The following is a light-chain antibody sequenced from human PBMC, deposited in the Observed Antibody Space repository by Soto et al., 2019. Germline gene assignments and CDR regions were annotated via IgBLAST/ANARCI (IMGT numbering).Light chain of an antibody. Sequence: EIVLTQSPATLSLSPGERATLSCRASQSVTSYLAWYQHKPGQAPRLLIYDASTRATGIPARFSGSGSGTDFTLTISSLEPEDFAVYYCQQRSIWPPVTFGGGTKVEIK. V-gene: IGKV3-11*01. CDR1: QSVTSY. CDR2: DAS. CDR3: QQRSIWPPVT. J-gene: IGKJ4*01.